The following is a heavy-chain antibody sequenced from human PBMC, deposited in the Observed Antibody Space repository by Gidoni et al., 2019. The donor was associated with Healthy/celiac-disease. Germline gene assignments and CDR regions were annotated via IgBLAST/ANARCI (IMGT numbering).Heavy chain of an antibody. D-gene: IGHD3-22*01. CDR3: ARDWGITMIVVVITYPFDY. V-gene: IGHV1-18*01. Sequence: QVQLVQSGAEVKKPGASVKVSCKASGYTFTSYGLSWVRQAPGQGLEWMGWISAYNGNTNYAQKLQGRVTMTTDTSTSTAYMELRSLRSDDTAVYYCARDWGITMIVVVITYPFDYWGQGTLVTVSS. J-gene: IGHJ4*02. CDR2: ISAYNGNT. CDR1: GYTFTSYG.